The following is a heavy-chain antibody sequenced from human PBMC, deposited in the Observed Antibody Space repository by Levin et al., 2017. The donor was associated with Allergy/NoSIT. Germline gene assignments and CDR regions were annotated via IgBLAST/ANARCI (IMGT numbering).Heavy chain of an antibody. D-gene: IGHD6-19*01. CDR2: INPNSGGT. CDR1: GYTFTGYY. V-gene: IGHV1-2*02. CDR3: ARGGTDSSGWYADYFDY. J-gene: IGHJ4*02. Sequence: ASVKVSCKASGYTFTGYYMHWVRQAPGQGLEWMGWINPNSGGTNYAQKFQGRVTMTRDTSISTAYMELSRLRSDDTAVYYCARGGTDSSGWYADYFDYWGQGTLVTVSS.